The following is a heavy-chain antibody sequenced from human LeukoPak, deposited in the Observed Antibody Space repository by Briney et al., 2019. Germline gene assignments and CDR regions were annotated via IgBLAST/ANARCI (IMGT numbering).Heavy chain of an antibody. CDR3: AREKGLFPFEY. J-gene: IGHJ4*02. D-gene: IGHD2/OR15-2a*01. CDR1: GFTFSSYW. V-gene: IGHV3-7*01. CDR2: IKQDGSEK. Sequence: PGGSLRLSCAASGFTFSSYWMTWVRQAPGKGLEWVANIKQDGSEKYYVDSVMGRLTISRDNAKNSLYLQMNSLRAEDTAVYYCAREKGLFPFEYWGRGTLVTVSS.